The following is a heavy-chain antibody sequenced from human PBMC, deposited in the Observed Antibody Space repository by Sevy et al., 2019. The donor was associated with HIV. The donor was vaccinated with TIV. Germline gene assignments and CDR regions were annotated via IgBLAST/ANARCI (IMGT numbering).Heavy chain of an antibody. CDR2: IKQDGSDK. J-gene: IGHJ4*02. Sequence: GGSLRLSCAASGFTFSSFWMTWVRQAPGKGLEWVANIKQDGSDKYYVDSVKGRFSISRDNAKNSLYLQMNSLRDEDTAVYYCARDRSGGGWYVESLWGQGTLVTVSS. CDR3: ARDRSGGGWYVESL. V-gene: IGHV3-7*01. CDR1: GFTFSSFW. D-gene: IGHD6-19*01.